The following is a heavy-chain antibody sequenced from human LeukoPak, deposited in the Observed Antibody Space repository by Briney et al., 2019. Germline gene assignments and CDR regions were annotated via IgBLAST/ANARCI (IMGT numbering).Heavy chain of an antibody. V-gene: IGHV3-53*01. D-gene: IGHD6-6*01. CDR1: GFTVSSNY. CDR3: ASMYSSSSYY. Sequence: PGGSLRLSCAASGFTVSSNYMSWVRQAPGKGLEWVSVIYSGGSTYYADSVKGRFTISRDNSKNTLYLQMNSLRVEDTAVYYCASMYSSSSYYWGQETLVTVSS. J-gene: IGHJ4*02. CDR2: IYSGGST.